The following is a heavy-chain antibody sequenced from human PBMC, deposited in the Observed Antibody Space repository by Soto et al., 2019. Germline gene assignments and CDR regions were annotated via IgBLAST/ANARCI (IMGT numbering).Heavy chain of an antibody. CDR2: IYHSGST. Sequence: SETLSLTCAVSGGSISSGGYSLSWVPQPPRKGLEWIGYIYHSGSTYYNPSLKSRVTISVDRSKNQFSLKLSSVTAADTAVYYCARAKIGYCSSTSCYYFDYWGQGTLVTVSS. J-gene: IGHJ4*02. CDR1: GGSISSGGYS. CDR3: ARAKIGYCSSTSCYYFDY. V-gene: IGHV4-30-2*01. D-gene: IGHD2-2*01.